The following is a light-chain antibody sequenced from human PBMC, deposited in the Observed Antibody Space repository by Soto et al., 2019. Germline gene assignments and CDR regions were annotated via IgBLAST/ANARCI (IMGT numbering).Light chain of an antibody. J-gene: IGKJ4*01. Sequence: EILFTQSPATLSLSAGERAALSCRASRDIRNYLAWYQQTPGQAPRLIIKDTFKRANGIPARFSGSGSGTDFTLSLSRLEPEDFAVYYCQQYASSPLLTFGGGTKVDIK. CDR3: QQYASSPLLT. CDR2: DTF. V-gene: IGKV3-11*01. CDR1: RDIRNY.